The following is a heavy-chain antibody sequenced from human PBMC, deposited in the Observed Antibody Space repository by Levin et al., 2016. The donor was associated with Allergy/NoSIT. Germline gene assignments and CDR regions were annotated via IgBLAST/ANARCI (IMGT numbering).Heavy chain of an antibody. CDR2: IIPILGIA. J-gene: IGHJ4*02. D-gene: IGHD3-10*01. Sequence: SVKVSCKASGGTFSSYTISWVRQAPGQGLEWMGRIIPILGIANYAQKFQGRVTITADKSTSTAYMELSSLRSEDTAVYYCARQDGSGNTIGYWGQGTLVTVSS. CDR1: GGTFSSYT. CDR3: ARQDGSGNTIGY. V-gene: IGHV1-69*02.